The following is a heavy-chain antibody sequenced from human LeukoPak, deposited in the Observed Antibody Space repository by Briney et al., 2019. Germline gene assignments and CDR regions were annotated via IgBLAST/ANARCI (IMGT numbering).Heavy chain of an antibody. Sequence: GESLKISFKGSGYSFTSYWIGWVRQMPGKGLEWMGIIYPGDSDTRYSPSFQGQVTISADKSISTAYLQWSSLKASDTAMYYCATVGYYYDSSGLLFDYWGQGTLVTVSS. D-gene: IGHD3-22*01. CDR3: ATVGYYYDSSGLLFDY. J-gene: IGHJ4*02. CDR2: IYPGDSDT. CDR1: GYSFTSYW. V-gene: IGHV5-51*01.